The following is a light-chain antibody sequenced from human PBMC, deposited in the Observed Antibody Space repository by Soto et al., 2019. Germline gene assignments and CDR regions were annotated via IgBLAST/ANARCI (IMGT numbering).Light chain of an antibody. CDR2: KAS. CDR1: QTISSW. Sequence: DIQMTQSPSTLSGSVGDRVTITCRASQTISSWLAWYQQKPGKAPKILIYKASTLKSGVPSRFSGSGSGTEFTLTISSLRPDDFATYYCQQYNSYWTLGQGTKVDIK. CDR3: QQYNSYWT. V-gene: IGKV1-5*03. J-gene: IGKJ1*01.